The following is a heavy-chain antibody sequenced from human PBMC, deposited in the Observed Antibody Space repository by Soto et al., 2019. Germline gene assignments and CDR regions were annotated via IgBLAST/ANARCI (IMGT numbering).Heavy chain of an antibody. D-gene: IGHD3-22*01. J-gene: IGHJ4*02. V-gene: IGHV3-33*01. Sequence: GGSLRLSCAASGFTFSNYGMHWVRQAPGKGLEWVAVIWYDGSNTYYVDSVKGRFTISRDNSKNTLYLQMNSLRAEDTAVYYCARDLRYYYESSGYFFDYWGQGTLVTVSS. CDR3: ARDLRYYYESSGYFFDY. CDR1: GFTFSNYG. CDR2: IWYDGSNT.